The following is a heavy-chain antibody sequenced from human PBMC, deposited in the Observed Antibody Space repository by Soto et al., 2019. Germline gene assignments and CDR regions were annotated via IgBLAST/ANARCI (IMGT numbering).Heavy chain of an antibody. Sequence: GGSLRLSCAASGFTVSSKYMSWFRQAPGKGLEWVSLIQIGGHTYYADFVKGRFTISRDTSENTVHLQMDSLRAEDTAVYYCARDDVLCDGGRCYGGPLDVWGKGTTVTVS. CDR2: IQIGGHT. J-gene: IGHJ6*03. CDR3: ARDDVLCDGGRCYGGPLDV. D-gene: IGHD2-15*01. CDR1: GFTVSSKY. V-gene: IGHV3-66*01.